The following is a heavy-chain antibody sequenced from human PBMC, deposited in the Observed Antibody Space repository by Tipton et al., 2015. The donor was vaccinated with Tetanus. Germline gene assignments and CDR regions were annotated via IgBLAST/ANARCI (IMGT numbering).Heavy chain of an antibody. CDR1: GFTFSGAW. CDR2: IKSKRDGETV. Sequence: VQLVQSGGDLLKPGGPLRLSCAPSGFTFSGAWMSWVRQAPGKGLEWVGRIKSKRDGETVDYAAPVKGRFTISRDDSMDTLYLQMNNLKTEDTAVYYCVRHFYSMDYWGQGTLVTVSS. CDR3: VRHFYSMDY. D-gene: IGHD2-21*01. J-gene: IGHJ4*02. V-gene: IGHV3-15*01.